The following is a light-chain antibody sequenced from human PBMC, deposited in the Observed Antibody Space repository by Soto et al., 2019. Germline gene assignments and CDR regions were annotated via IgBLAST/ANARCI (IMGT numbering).Light chain of an antibody. CDR2: AAS. CDR3: LQDHDDSWT. CDR1: QGIESD. J-gene: IGKJ1*01. V-gene: IGKV1-6*01. Sequence: AIQMTQSPSSLSASVGDRITITCRASQGIESDLSWYQQRPGKAAKLLIYAASNVHSGVPPRFRGSRSGTEFTLTISNLQREDFASYYCLQDHDDSWTFGQGTKVDIK.